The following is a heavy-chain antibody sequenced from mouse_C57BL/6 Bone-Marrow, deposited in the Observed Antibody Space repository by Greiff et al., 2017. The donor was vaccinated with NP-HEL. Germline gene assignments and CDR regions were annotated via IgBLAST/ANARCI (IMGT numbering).Heavy chain of an antibody. CDR1: GFTFSSYG. Sequence: EVKLVESGGDLVKPGGSLKLSCAASGFTFSSYGMSWVRQTPDKRLEWVATISSGGSYTYYPDSVKGRFTISRDNAKNTLYLQMSSLKSEDTAMDYCARQAWFAYWGQGTLVTVSA. V-gene: IGHV5-6*01. J-gene: IGHJ3*01. CDR2: ISSGGSYT. CDR3: ARQAWFAY.